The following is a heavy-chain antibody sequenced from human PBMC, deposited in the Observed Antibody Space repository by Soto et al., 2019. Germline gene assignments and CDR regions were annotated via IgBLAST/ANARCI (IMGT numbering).Heavy chain of an antibody. D-gene: IGHD6-19*01. CDR1: GFTFSSYA. Sequence: GGSLRLSCAASGFTFSSYAMHWVRQAPGKGLEWVAVISYDGSNKYYADSVKGRFTISRDNSKNTLYLQMNSLRAEDTAVYYCARDEDAGSGWFRGSGAAFDYWGQGTLVTVSS. J-gene: IGHJ4*02. CDR2: ISYDGSNK. V-gene: IGHV3-30-3*01. CDR3: ARDEDAGSGWFRGSGAAFDY.